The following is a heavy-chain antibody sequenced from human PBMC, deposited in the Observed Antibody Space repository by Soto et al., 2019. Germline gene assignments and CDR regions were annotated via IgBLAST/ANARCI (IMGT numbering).Heavy chain of an antibody. CDR2: IYYNGNA. CDR3: AGRGYSYGA. Sequence: QVQLQESGPGRVKPSQTLSLTCTVSGGSISSGGYYWSWIGQPPGKGLEWIGYIYYNGNAYYNPSLKSRVTISVDTSKNQFSLKLSSVTAADTAVYYCAGRGYSYGAWGQGTLVTVSS. V-gene: IGHV4-31*03. D-gene: IGHD5-18*01. CDR1: GGSISSGGYY. J-gene: IGHJ5*02.